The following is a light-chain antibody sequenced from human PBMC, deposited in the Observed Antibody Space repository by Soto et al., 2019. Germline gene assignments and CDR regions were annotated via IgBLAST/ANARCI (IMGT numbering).Light chain of an antibody. Sequence: QSALTKPPSASGSPGQSVTISCTGTSSDVGGYDYVSWYQQYPGKTPKLMIFEVTNRPSGVPDRFSGSKSGNTASLNVSGLQAEDEADYYCLSYAGTDYVFGTGTKVTVL. V-gene: IGLV2-8*01. J-gene: IGLJ1*01. CDR3: LSYAGTDYV. CDR1: SSDVGGYDY. CDR2: EVT.